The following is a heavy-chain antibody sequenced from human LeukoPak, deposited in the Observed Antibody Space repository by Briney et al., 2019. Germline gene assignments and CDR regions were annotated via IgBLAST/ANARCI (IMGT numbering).Heavy chain of an antibody. CDR1: GYSFTTYW. Sequence: PGESLKISCKGSGYSFTTYWIGWVRQMPGKGLEWMGIIYPGDSDTRYSPSFQGHITISADKSISTAYLQWSSLKASDTAMYYCARLQGSSSLWFDPWGQGTLVTVSS. CDR3: ARLQGSSSLWFDP. V-gene: IGHV5-51*01. CDR2: IYPGDSDT. D-gene: IGHD6-6*01. J-gene: IGHJ5*02.